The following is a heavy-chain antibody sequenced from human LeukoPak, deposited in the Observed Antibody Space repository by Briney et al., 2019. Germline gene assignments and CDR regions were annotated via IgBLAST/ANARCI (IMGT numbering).Heavy chain of an antibody. J-gene: IGHJ5*02. CDR1: GYTFTGYY. D-gene: IGHD6-19*01. V-gene: IGHV1-8*02. CDR2: MNPNSGNT. Sequence: ASVKVSCKASGYTFTGYYMHWVRQAPGQGLEWMGWMNPNSGNTGYAQKFQGRVTMTRNTSISTAYMELSSLRSEDTAVYYCARGRVAVAGRTLYNWFDPWGQGTLVTVSS. CDR3: ARGRVAVAGRTLYNWFDP.